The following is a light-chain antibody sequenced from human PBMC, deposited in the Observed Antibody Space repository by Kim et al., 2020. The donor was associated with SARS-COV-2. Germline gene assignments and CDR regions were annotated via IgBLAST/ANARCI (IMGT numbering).Light chain of an antibody. CDR2: AAS. CDR1: QGISTG. J-gene: IGKJ4*01. CDR3: QQANTFPLT. V-gene: IGKV1-12*01. Sequence: ASVGDRVTSTCRASQGISTGLGWYQQAPGKAPKLLIYAASTLQSGVPSRFSGGGSGSDFTLTISSLQPEDFATYYCQQANTFPLTFGGGTKVDIK.